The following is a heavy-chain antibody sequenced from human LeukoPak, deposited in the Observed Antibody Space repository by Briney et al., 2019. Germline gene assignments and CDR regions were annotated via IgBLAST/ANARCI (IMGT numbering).Heavy chain of an antibody. CDR1: GGSISSYH. CDR3: ARQAFGIRGRNAFDI. J-gene: IGHJ3*02. V-gene: IGHV4-59*08. D-gene: IGHD3-10*01. CDR2: IYYSGSA. Sequence: SETLSLTCTVSGGSISSYHWSWIRQPPGKGLECIGYIYYSGSANYNPSLKSRVTMSVDTSKNQFSLKLSSVTAADTAIYYCARQAFGIRGRNAFDIWGQGTMVTVSS.